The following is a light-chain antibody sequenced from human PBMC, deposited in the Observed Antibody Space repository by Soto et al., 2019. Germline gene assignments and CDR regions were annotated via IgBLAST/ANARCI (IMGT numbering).Light chain of an antibody. Sequence: EIVLTQSPGTLSLSPGERATLSCRASQSVSNNYLAWYQQKPGQAPRLLIYGASTRATGIPARFSGSGSGTEFTLTISSLQSEDFAVYYCQQYNNWPPKTFGQGTKVDNK. CDR2: GAS. CDR3: QQYNNWPPKT. CDR1: QSVSNN. J-gene: IGKJ1*01. V-gene: IGKV3-15*01.